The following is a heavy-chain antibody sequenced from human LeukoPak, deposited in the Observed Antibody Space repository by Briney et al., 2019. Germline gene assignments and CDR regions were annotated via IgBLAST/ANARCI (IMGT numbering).Heavy chain of an antibody. CDR1: GFTFSSYV. V-gene: IGHV3-23*01. D-gene: IGHD2-15*01. Sequence: GGSLRLSCAASGFTFSSYVMSWVRQTPGKGLEWVSAISGSGGSTYYADSVKGRFAISRDNSRNTLDLQMNSLRAEDSALYYCAKRKDNRWHATFDYWGQGTLVTVSS. CDR3: AKRKDNRWHATFDY. J-gene: IGHJ4*02. CDR2: ISGSGGST.